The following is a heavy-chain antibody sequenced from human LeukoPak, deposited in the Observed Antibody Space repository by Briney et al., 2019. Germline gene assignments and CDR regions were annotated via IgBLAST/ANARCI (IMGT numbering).Heavy chain of an antibody. Sequence: GRSLRLSCAASGFTFSSYGMHWVRQAPGKGLEWVAVIWYDGTNKYYTDSVKGRFTISRDNSKNTLYLQMNSLSAEDTAVYYCARRDGYDFDYWGQGTLVTVSS. V-gene: IGHV3-33*01. J-gene: IGHJ4*02. CDR3: ARRDGYDFDY. CDR1: GFTFSSYG. CDR2: IWYDGTNK. D-gene: IGHD5-24*01.